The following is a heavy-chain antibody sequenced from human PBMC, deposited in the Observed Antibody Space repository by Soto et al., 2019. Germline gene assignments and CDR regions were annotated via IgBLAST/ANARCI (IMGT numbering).Heavy chain of an antibody. V-gene: IGHV3-74*01. CDR3: VISSLVVAVDTREDF. Sequence: EVQLVESGGGLVQPGESLRLSCAASGFTFSNYWMHWVRQAPGKGLVWVSRIDSDGSRINYADFVKGRYTISRDNVKNTVYLHINSLTSEDTAVYYCVISSLVVAVDTREDFWVQGTLVTVSS. CDR1: GFTFSNYW. J-gene: IGHJ4*02. CDR2: IDSDGSRI. D-gene: IGHD2-8*02.